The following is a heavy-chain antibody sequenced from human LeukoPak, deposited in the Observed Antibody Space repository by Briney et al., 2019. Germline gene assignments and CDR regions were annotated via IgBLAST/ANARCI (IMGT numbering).Heavy chain of an antibody. J-gene: IGHJ4*02. V-gene: IGHV3-30*18. D-gene: IGHD6-13*01. CDR3: AKGYSSSWYYRCFDY. Sequence: GGSLRLSCAASGFTFSSYGMHWVRQAPGKGLEWVAVISYDGSNKYYADSVKGRFTISRDNSKNTLYLQMNSLRAEDTAVYYCAKGYSSSWYYRCFDYWGQGTLVTVSS. CDR1: GFTFSSYG. CDR2: ISYDGSNK.